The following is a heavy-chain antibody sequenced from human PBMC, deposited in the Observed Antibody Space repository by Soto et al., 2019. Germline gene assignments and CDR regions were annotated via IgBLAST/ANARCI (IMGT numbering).Heavy chain of an antibody. J-gene: IGHJ6*02. CDR2: INPNSGGT. CDR1: GYTFTGYY. Sequence: ASVKVSCKASGYTFTGYYMHWVRQAPGQGLEWMGWINPNSGGTNYAQKFQGWVTMTRDTSISTAYMELSRLRSDDTAVYYCARTHMGVRVGAAYGMDVWGQGTTVTVSS. V-gene: IGHV1-2*04. D-gene: IGHD1-26*01. CDR3: ARTHMGVRVGAAYGMDV.